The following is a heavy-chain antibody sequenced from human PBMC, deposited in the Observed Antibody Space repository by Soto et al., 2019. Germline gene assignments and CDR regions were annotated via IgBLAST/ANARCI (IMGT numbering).Heavy chain of an antibody. D-gene: IGHD2-15*01. V-gene: IGHV3-11*01. CDR3: ARVRCSGGSCKVYYYYGMDV. CDR2: ISSSGSTI. Sequence: GGSLRLSCAASGFTFSDYYMSWIRQAPGKGLEWVSYISSSGSTIYYADSVKGRFTISRDNAKNSLYLQMNSLRAEDTAVYYCARVRCSGGSCKVYYYYGMDVWGQGTTVTVSS. J-gene: IGHJ6*02. CDR1: GFTFSDYY.